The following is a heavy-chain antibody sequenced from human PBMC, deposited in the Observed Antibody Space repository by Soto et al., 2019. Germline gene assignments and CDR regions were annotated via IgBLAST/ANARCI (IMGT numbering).Heavy chain of an antibody. V-gene: IGHV3-23*01. CDR3: ARYTRSTDY. J-gene: IGHJ4*02. CDR2: ISGRGGGT. D-gene: IGHD5-18*01. CDR1: GLTFSSYF. Sequence: EVQLLESGGGLVQPGGSLRLSCAASGLTFSSYFMTWVRQAPGKGLEWVSTISGRGGGTYYADSVKGRFTISRDNSKKKVYLQMNSLRAEDTAVYYCARYTRSTDYWGQGTLVTVSS.